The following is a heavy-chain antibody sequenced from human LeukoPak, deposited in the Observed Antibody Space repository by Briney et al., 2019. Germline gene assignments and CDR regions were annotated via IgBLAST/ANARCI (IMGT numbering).Heavy chain of an antibody. Sequence: ASVKVSCKASGYTFTSYAISWVRQAPGQGLEWMGGIIPIFGTANYAQKLQGRVTMTTDTSTSTAYMELRSLRSDDTAVYYCARGIQYRGTVYFDYWGQGTLVTVSS. CDR2: IIPIFGTA. CDR1: GYTFTSYA. V-gene: IGHV1-18*01. CDR3: ARGIQYRGTVYFDY. J-gene: IGHJ4*02. D-gene: IGHD4-11*01.